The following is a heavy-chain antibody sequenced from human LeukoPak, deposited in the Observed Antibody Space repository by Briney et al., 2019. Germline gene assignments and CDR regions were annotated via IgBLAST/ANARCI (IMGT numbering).Heavy chain of an antibody. Sequence: PGGSLRLSCAASGFTFSSNVMHWVRQAPGKGLEWVAAISHDGNNKYYADSVKGRFTISRDNSKNTLYVQMNSLRAEDTAVYYCAKETLMVNFDYWGQGTLVTVSS. CDR1: GFTFSSNV. J-gene: IGHJ4*02. V-gene: IGHV3-30-3*01. D-gene: IGHD2-8*01. CDR3: AKETLMVNFDY. CDR2: ISHDGNNK.